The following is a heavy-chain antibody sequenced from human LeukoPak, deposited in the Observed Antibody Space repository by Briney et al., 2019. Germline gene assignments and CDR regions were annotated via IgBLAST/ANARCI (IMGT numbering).Heavy chain of an antibody. V-gene: IGHV3-33*08. CDR1: GFTFSSYS. CDR3: ARDIYDSGSYYFDY. CDR2: IWYDGSHK. J-gene: IGHJ4*02. Sequence: PGGSLRLSCAASGFTFSSYSMHWVRQAPGKGLEWVAVIWYDGSHKFYADSVKGRFTISRDNSKNTLYLQMNSLRAEDTAVYYCARDIYDSGSYYFDYWGQGTLVTVSS. D-gene: IGHD1-26*01.